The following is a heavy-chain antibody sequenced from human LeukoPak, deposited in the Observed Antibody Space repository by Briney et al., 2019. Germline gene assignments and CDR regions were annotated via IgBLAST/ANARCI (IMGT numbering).Heavy chain of an antibody. CDR1: GGYITSYY. CDR2: IYTSGSI. V-gene: IGHV4-4*09. CDR3: ARDHPDHDYGGNTAGGYYYYMDV. J-gene: IGHJ6*03. D-gene: IGHD4-23*01. Sequence: SETLSLTCTVSGGYITSYYWSWIRQTPGKGLEWIGYIYTSGSINYNPSLNSRVTISVGTSKNRFFLKLSSVTAADTAVYYCARDHPDHDYGGNTAGGYYYYMDVWGKGTTVTVSS.